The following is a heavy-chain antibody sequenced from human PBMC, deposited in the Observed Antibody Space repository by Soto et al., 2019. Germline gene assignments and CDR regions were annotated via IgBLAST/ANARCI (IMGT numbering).Heavy chain of an antibody. CDR3: ARLPNNDY. Sequence: PGGSLRLSCAASGFTFSSYEMNWVRQAPGKGLEWVSYISSSGSTIYYADSVKGRFTISRDNSKNSLYLQMNSLRAEDTAFYYWARLPNNDYWGQGTLVTVSS. V-gene: IGHV3-48*03. CDR1: GFTFSSYE. CDR2: ISSSGSTI. J-gene: IGHJ4*02.